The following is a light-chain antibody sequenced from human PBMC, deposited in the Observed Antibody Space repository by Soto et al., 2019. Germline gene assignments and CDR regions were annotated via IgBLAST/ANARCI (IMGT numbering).Light chain of an antibody. J-gene: IGLJ2*01. V-gene: IGLV3-25*03. CDR2: TDS. CDR3: QSADSSGTHVV. Sequence: SSELAQPSSVSVSPGQTARITCSGPVLSNQYAYWYQQKAGQAPVLLIFTDSERPSGIPERFSGSSSGTTVALTISGVQAEDEADYYCQSADSSGTHVVFGGGTKLTVL. CDR1: VLSNQY.